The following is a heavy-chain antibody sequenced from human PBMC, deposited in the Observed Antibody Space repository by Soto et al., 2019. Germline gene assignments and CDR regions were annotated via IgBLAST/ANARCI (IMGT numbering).Heavy chain of an antibody. V-gene: IGHV3-30*18. CDR3: AKDHRDFYYYYYGMDV. CDR2: ISYDGSNK. Sequence: GGSLRLSCAASGFTFSSYGMHWVRQAPGKGLEWVAVISYDGSNKYCADSVKGRFTISRDNSKNTLYLQMNSLRAEDTAVYYCAKDHRDFYYYYYGMDVWGQGTTVTVSS. J-gene: IGHJ6*02. CDR1: GFTFSSYG.